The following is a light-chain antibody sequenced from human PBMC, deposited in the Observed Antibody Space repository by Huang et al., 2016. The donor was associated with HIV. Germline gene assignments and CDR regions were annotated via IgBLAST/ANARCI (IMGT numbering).Light chain of an antibody. CDR1: QSVGTQ. CDR3: QQYNTSPTT. Sequence: EIIMTQFPATLSLSPGERATLSCRASQSVGTQSAWYQQKPGQAPRLIIFGASNRATGVPVRISGSGSGTEFTLTISSVQSEDFAVYYCQQYNTSPTTFGPGTRVDVK. V-gene: IGKV3-15*01. J-gene: IGKJ3*01. CDR2: GAS.